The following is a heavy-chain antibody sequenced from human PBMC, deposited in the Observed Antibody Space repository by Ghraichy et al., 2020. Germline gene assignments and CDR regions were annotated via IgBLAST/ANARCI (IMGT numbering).Heavy chain of an antibody. V-gene: IGHV3-23*01. CDR2: IGGSGDGT. CDR1: GLTFSRYA. CDR3: AKDPNGDYVGAFDS. Sequence: GGSLRLSCAASGLTFSRYAMIWVRQAPGKGLEWVSAIGGSGDGTFYTNSVKGRFTISRDNSKNTLYLQMSSLRAEDTAVYYCAKDPNGDYVGAFDSWGPGTMVTVSS. J-gene: IGHJ3*01. D-gene: IGHD4-17*01.